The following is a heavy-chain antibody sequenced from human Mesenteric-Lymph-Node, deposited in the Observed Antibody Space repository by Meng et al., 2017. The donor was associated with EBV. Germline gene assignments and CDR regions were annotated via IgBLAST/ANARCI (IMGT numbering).Heavy chain of an antibody. CDR3: ATGWGKANY. Sequence: QVQLPQWGAGLLKPSETLSLTCDVDGDSFSAYYWRWIRQPPGRGLEWIGDVIHSGNTSYSPSLKSRVTISVDTSKRQFSLKLRSMTAADTAVYYCATGWGKANYWGQGTLVTVSS. CDR2: VIHSGNT. J-gene: IGHJ4*02. CDR1: GDSFSAYY. D-gene: IGHD3-16*01. V-gene: IGHV4-34*12.